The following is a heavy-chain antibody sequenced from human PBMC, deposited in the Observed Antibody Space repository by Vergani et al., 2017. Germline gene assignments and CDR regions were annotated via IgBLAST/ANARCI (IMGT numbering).Heavy chain of an antibody. Sequence: EVQLVESGGGLVKPGGSLRLSCAASGFTFSSYSMNWVRQAPGKGLEWVSSISSSSSYIYYADSVKGRFTISRDNAKNSLYLQMNSLRAEDTAVYYCAREYRGYSGYDAGAYDYGMYVWGQGP. CDR2: ISSSSSYI. D-gene: IGHD5-12*01. CDR3: AREYRGYSGYDAGAYDYGMYV. CDR1: GFTFSSYS. V-gene: IGHV3-21*01. J-gene: IGHJ6*02.